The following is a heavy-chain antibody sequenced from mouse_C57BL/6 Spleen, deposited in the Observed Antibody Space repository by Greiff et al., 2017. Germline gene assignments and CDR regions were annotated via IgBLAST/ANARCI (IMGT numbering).Heavy chain of an antibody. D-gene: IGHD1-1*01. J-gene: IGHJ4*01. CDR1: GFTFSDYG. V-gene: IGHV5-17*01. CDR3: ARPPYYYGSSPYYYAMDY. CDR2: ISSGSSNL. Sequence: EVKLVESGGGLVKPGGSLKLSCAASGFTFSDYGMHWVRQAPEKGLEWVAYISSGSSNLYYADTVKGRFTISRDNAKNTLFLQMTSLRSEDTAMYYCARPPYYYGSSPYYYAMDYWGQGTSVTVSS.